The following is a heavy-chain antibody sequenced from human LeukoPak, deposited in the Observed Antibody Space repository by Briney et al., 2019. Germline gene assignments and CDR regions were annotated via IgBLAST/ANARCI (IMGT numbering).Heavy chain of an antibody. Sequence: PGGSLRLSCAASGFTFSSYAMAWVRQAPGKGLEWVSTISGSGGSTYYADSVKGRFTISRDNSKNTLYLQMNSLRAEDTAVYYCVKGRISEDGLDFWGQGTLVTVSS. J-gene: IGHJ4*02. CDR2: ISGSGGST. V-gene: IGHV3-23*01. CDR1: GFTFSSYA. CDR3: VKGRISEDGLDF. D-gene: IGHD6-13*01.